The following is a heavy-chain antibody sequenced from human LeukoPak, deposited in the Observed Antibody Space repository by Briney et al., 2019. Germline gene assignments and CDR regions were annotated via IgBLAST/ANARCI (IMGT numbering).Heavy chain of an antibody. CDR3: ARHGRGFDY. D-gene: IGHD1-1*01. V-gene: IGHV4-59*08. Sequence: SETLSLTCTVSGDSISNYYWSWIRQPPGKGLEWIGYIYYSESTNYNPSLKSRVSISADTSKNQFSLKLSSVTAADTAIFYCARHGRGFDYWGQGTLVTVSS. CDR1: GDSISNYY. J-gene: IGHJ4*02. CDR2: IYYSEST.